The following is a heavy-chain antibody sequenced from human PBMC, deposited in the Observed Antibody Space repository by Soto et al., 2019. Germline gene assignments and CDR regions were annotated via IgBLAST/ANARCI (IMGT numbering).Heavy chain of an antibody. CDR2: IYSGGST. CDR3: ARSEQQLVGHYYYYGMNV. V-gene: IGHV3-53*01. CDR1: GFTVSSNY. Sequence: GGSLRLSCAASGFTVSSNYMSWVRQAPGKGLEWVSVIYSGGSTYYADSVKGRFTISRDNSKNTLYLQMNSLRAEDTAVYYCARSEQQLVGHYYYYGMNVWGQGTTVTVS. J-gene: IGHJ6*02. D-gene: IGHD6-13*01.